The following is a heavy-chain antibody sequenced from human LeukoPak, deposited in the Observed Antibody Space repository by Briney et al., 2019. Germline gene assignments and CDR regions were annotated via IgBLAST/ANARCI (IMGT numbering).Heavy chain of an antibody. Sequence: GGSLRPSCAASGFTFSSYSMNWVRQAPGKGLEWVSSISSSSSYIYYADSVKGRFTISRDNAKNSLYLQMNSLRAEDTAVYYCARLAVAGPFDYWGQGTLVTVSS. CDR3: ARLAVAGPFDY. V-gene: IGHV3-21*01. D-gene: IGHD6-19*01. J-gene: IGHJ4*02. CDR2: ISSSSSYI. CDR1: GFTFSSYS.